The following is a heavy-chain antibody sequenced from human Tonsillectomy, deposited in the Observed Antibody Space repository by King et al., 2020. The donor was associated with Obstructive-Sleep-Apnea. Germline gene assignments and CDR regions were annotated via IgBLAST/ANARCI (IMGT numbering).Heavy chain of an antibody. V-gene: IGHV3-23*04. D-gene: IGHD2-2*01. CDR2: ITTTGDT. J-gene: IGHJ6*02. Sequence: VQLVESGGGLVQPGGSLRLSCAASGFTFSNFAMNWVRQGPGKGLEWVSSITTTGDTYYADSVKGRFAISGDIFQGTLYLQTNSLRAEDTADYSCAKVSRDGAIVEVQSTKKYYYCYYNMDVGGQGTTVTVS. CDR3: AKVSRDGAIVEVQSTKKYYYCYYNMDV. CDR1: GFTFSNFA.